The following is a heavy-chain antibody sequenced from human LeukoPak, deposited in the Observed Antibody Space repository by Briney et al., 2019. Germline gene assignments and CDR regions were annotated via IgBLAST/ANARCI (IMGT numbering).Heavy chain of an antibody. J-gene: IGHJ4*02. Sequence: GGSLRLSCAASGFTFSSYWMSWVRQAPGKGLEWVANIKQDGSEKYYVDSVKGRFTISRDNAQNSLYLQMNSLRAEDTAIYYCVRDRGTYRPIDYWGQGTLVTVSS. D-gene: IGHD1-26*01. CDR1: GFTFSSYW. CDR2: IKQDGSEK. V-gene: IGHV3-7*03. CDR3: VRDRGTYRPIDY.